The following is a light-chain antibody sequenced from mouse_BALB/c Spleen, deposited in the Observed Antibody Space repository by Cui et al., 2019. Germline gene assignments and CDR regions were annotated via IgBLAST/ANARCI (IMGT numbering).Light chain of an antibody. V-gene: IGKV4-68*01. J-gene: IGKJ5*01. CDR2: LTS. CDR3: QQWSSNPLT. Sequence: ILLTLPPALMSASPGEKVTMTCSASSSVSYMYWYQQKPRSSPKPWIYLTSNLASGVPARFSGSGSGTSYSLTISSMEAEDAATYYCQQWSSNPLTFGAGTKLELK. CDR1: SSVSY.